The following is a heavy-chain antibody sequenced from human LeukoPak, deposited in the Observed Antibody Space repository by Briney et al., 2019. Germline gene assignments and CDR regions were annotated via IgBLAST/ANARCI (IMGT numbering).Heavy chain of an antibody. D-gene: IGHD3-22*01. J-gene: IGHJ4*02. V-gene: IGHV1-69*04. CDR2: IIPILGIA. CDR1: GYTFTSYG. Sequence: GASVKVSCKASGYTFTSYGISWVRQAPGQGLEWMGRIIPILGIANYAQKFQGRVTITADKSTSTAYMELSSLRPEDTAVYYCARGGDSSGYYSRKRLDYWGQGTLVTVSS. CDR3: ARGGDSSGYYSRKRLDY.